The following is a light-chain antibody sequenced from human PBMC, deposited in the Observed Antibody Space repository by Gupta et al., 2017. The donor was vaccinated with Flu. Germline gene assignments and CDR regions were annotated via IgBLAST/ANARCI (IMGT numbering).Light chain of an antibody. CDR2: SDN. J-gene: IGLJ2*01. Sequence: SVLTQPPSASGTPGQSVTISFSGGSSNIGNNALNWYQQLPGTAPKLLIYSDNQRPSGVPDRFSGSKSGTPASLAISGLRSEDEALYFCSAWDDSLIGVLFGGGTKLTVL. CDR3: SAWDDSLIGVL. CDR1: SSNIGNNA. V-gene: IGLV1-44*01.